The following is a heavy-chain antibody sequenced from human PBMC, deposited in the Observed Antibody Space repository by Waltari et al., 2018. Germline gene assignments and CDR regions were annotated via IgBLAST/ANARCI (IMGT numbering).Heavy chain of an antibody. CDR3: ASLRISIFGVVYYFDS. V-gene: IGHV3-30*04. CDR1: GFTFRSYA. CDR2: ISSDGNTK. D-gene: IGHD3-3*01. Sequence: QVQLMESGGGVVQPGRSLRLSCAASGFTFRSYAMHWVRQAPGKGLEWVAVISSDGNTKKYADSLKGRFTISRDNSKNTLYLQMDSLRPEDTALYYCASLRISIFGVVYYFDSWGKGALVTVSS. J-gene: IGHJ4*02.